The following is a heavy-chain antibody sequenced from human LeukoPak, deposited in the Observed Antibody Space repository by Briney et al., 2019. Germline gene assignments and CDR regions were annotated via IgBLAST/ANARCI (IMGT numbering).Heavy chain of an antibody. CDR1: GFTFSSYG. CDR2: VRFDGSNK. V-gene: IGHV3-30*02. Sequence: GGSLRLSCAASGFTFSSYGMHWVRQAPGKGLEWVAFVRFDGSNKYYADSVKGRFTISRDNSKNTLYLQVNSLRAEDTAVYYCAQSSSGLYAFDIWGQGTMVTVSS. D-gene: IGHD6-6*01. CDR3: AQSSSGLYAFDI. J-gene: IGHJ3*02.